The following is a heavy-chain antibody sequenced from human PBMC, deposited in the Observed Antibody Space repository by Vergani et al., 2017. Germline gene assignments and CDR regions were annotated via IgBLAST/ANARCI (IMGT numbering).Heavy chain of an antibody. D-gene: IGHD2-21*01. CDR3: ARSQGDYWYFYL. V-gene: IGHV4-38-2*01. CDR1: GCSIGSGFY. Sequence: QVRLEESGPGLVKPSETLSLTCSVSGCSIGSGFYWAWIRQSPGEGLQWLTSIHNRGKTYHNPSLMSRVSVSLDTSKNRFSLNLTSVTATDTAVYYCARSQGDYWYFYLWGPGSLVTVSS. J-gene: IGHJ2*01. CDR2: IHNRGKT.